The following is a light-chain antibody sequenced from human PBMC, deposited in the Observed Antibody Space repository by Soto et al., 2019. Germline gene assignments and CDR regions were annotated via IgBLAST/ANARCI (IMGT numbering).Light chain of an antibody. Sequence: DIVMTQSPDSLAASLGERVTINCKSSQSVLYSSNNKNYLAWYQQKPGQPPKLLIYWASTRESGVPDRFSGSGSGTDFTLTISSLQAEDVAVYYCQQYFRPWTFGQGTKVEIK. CDR2: WAS. CDR3: QQYFRPWT. CDR1: QSVLYSSNNKNY. J-gene: IGKJ1*01. V-gene: IGKV4-1*01.